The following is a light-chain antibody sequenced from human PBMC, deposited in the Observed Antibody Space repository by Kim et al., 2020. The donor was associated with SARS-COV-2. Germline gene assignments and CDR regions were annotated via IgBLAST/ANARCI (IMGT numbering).Light chain of an antibody. CDR2: DVS. J-gene: IGLJ2*01. Sequence: GHSSTTPGPGTSGDLGVYNPVSWDQQHPGKAPQLMIFDVSNRPSGVSNRFSGSKSGNTVSLTISGLQSDDDTHYYCSSFTSSSTVLFGGGTQLTVL. CDR1: SGDLGVYNP. V-gene: IGLV2-14*03. CDR3: SSFTSSSTVL.